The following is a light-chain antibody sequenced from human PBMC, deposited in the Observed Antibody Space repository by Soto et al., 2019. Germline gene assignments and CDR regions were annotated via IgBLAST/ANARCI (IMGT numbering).Light chain of an antibody. Sequence: DIQMTQSPSTLSASVGDRVTITCRASQYISSWLAWYQQKPGTAPRLLIYDTSNLEDGVPSTFSGSGSGTEFTLTISSLQPDDFATYYCQQYNSYRTFGQGTKVDIK. CDR2: DTS. V-gene: IGKV1-5*01. CDR1: QYISSW. CDR3: QQYNSYRT. J-gene: IGKJ1*01.